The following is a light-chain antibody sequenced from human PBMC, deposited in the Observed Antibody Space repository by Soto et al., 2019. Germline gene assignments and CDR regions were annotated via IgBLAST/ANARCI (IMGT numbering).Light chain of an antibody. CDR1: QTISTW. V-gene: IGKV1-5*01. CDR3: QQYSSYWT. Sequence: GDRVIITCRASQTISTWVAWYQHKTGKAPTLLIYDASSLESGVPSRFSGSGSGTEFTLTISSLQPDDFATYYCQQYSSYWTFGQGTKVDI. J-gene: IGKJ1*01. CDR2: DAS.